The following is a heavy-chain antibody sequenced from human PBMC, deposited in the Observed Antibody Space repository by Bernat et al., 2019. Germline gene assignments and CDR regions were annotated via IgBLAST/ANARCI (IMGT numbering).Heavy chain of an antibody. J-gene: IGHJ5*02. CDR3: ARDALFETSNWFDP. V-gene: IGHV4-59*12. Sequence: QVQLQESGPGLVKPSETLSLTCTVSGGSISSYYWSWIRQPPGKGLEWIGYIYYSGSTNYNPSLKSRVTMSVDTSKNQFSLKLSSVTAADTAVYYCARDALFETSNWFDPWGQGTLVTVSS. D-gene: IGHD3-10*02. CDR2: IYYSGST. CDR1: GGSISSYY.